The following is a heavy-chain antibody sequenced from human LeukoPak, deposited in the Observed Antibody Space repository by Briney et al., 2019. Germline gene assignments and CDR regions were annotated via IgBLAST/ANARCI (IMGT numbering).Heavy chain of an antibody. CDR2: IFYSGYT. Sequence: SETLSLTCTVSGGSIRTTSSYWGWIRQPPGKGLEWIGSIFYSGYTYSSSSLESRVTMSVDTSKNQYSLKLNSVTAADTAIYYCARHFAGRTRNFDYWGQGTLVTVSS. CDR1: GGSIRTTSSY. V-gene: IGHV4-39*01. CDR3: ARHFAGRTRNFDY. J-gene: IGHJ4*02.